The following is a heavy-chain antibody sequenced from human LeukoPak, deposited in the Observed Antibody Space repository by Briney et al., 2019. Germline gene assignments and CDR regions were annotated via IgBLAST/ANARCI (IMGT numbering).Heavy chain of an antibody. CDR2: IYYSGSS. D-gene: IGHD1/OR15-1a*01. CDR3: ARDGITGTNDYFDY. V-gene: IGHV4-39*07. CDR1: GGSISSSSYY. J-gene: IGHJ4*02. Sequence: PSETLSLTCTVSGGSISSSSYYWGWIRQPPGKGLEWIGSIYYSGSSYYNPSLKSRVTISVDTSKNQFSLKLSSVTAADTAVYYCARDGITGTNDYFDYWGQGTLVTVSS.